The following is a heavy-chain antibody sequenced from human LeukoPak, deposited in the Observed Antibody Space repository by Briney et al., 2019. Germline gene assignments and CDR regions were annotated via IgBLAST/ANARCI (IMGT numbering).Heavy chain of an antibody. V-gene: IGHV4-59*01. Sequence: SETLSLTCTVSGGSMTSYYWSWIRQPPGRGLEWIGYIYYSGSTNYNPSLKSRVTISVDTSKNRFSLKLSSVTAADTAVYYCARDDWNDGTFDYWGQGTLVTVSS. J-gene: IGHJ4*02. CDR3: ARDDWNDGTFDY. CDR1: GGSMTSYY. CDR2: IYYSGST. D-gene: IGHD1-1*01.